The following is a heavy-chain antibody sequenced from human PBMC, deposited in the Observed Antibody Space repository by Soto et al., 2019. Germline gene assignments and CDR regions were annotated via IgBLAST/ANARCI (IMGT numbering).Heavy chain of an antibody. CDR3: AQTLGLAVSGPGRFDL. Sequence: QVQLVQSGAEVKKPGSSVKVSCKASGGTFSSYAISWVRQAPGQGLEWMGGIIPIFGTGNYAQKFQGRVTITADEPTSTAYMELRSPRFEDTAVYYCAQTLGLAVSGPGRFDLWGRGTLVTVSS. D-gene: IGHD6-19*01. J-gene: IGHJ2*01. V-gene: IGHV1-69*12. CDR1: GGTFSSYA. CDR2: IIPIFGTG.